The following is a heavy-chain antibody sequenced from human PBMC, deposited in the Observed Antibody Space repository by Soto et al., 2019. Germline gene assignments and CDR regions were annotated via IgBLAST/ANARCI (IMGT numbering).Heavy chain of an antibody. D-gene: IGHD3-10*01. CDR1: GYTFTSYA. CDR3: ARDPEYGSGSLDV. CDR2: INPGKETT. Sequence: QGQLVQSGAEVKKPGASVKVSCEASGYTFTSYAIHWVRQAPGQRLEWMGWINPGKETTRYSQRFQGRVTITSDTSANTVYMLLSSVTSEDTALYFCARDPEYGSGSLDVGGQGTMVIVSS. J-gene: IGHJ3*01. V-gene: IGHV1-3*01.